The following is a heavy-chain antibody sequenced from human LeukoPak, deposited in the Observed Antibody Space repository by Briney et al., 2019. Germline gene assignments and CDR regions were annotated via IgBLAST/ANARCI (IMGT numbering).Heavy chain of an antibody. CDR2: IWYDGSNE. D-gene: IGHD3-9*01. CDR1: GFTFSSYG. CDR3: ARDEFDWLSKGFDY. J-gene: IGHJ4*02. V-gene: IGHV3-33*01. Sequence: GGSLRLSCAASGFTFSSYGMHWVRQAPGKGLEWVAVIWYDGSNEYYADSVKGRFTISRDNSKNTLYLQMNSLRAEDTAVYYCARDEFDWLSKGFDYWGQGTLVTVSS.